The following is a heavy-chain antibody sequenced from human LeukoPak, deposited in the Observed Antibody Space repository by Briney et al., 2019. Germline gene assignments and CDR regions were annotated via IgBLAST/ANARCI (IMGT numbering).Heavy chain of an antibody. Sequence: PSETLSLTCTVSGGSISSGGYYWSWIRQHPGKGLEWVGYIYYSGSTYYNPSLKCRVTISVDTSKNQFSLKLSCVTAADTAVYYCARDSVTGTTGHFDYWGQGTLVPVSS. CDR3: ARDSVTGTTGHFDY. CDR1: GGSISSGGYY. D-gene: IGHD1-7*01. CDR2: IYYSGST. V-gene: IGHV4-31*03. J-gene: IGHJ4*02.